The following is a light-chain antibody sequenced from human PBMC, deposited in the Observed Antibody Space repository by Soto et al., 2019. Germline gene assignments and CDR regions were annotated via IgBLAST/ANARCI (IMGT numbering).Light chain of an antibody. Sequence: DIVMTQSPLSLPVTPGEPASISCRSSQSXLHSNGYNYLDWYLQKPGQSPQLLIYLGSNRSSGVPDRFSGSGSGTDFTLKISRVEAEDVGVYYCMQALQTPWTFGQGTKVDIK. J-gene: IGKJ1*01. CDR1: QSXLHSNGYNY. CDR3: MQALQTPWT. V-gene: IGKV2-28*01. CDR2: LGS.